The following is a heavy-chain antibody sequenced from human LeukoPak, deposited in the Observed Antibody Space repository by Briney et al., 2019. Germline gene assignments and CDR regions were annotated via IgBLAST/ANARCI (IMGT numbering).Heavy chain of an antibody. CDR3: AKDRGDYGDTKRGFDY. Sequence: GGSLRLSCAASGFTFSDYYMTWIRQAPGKGPEWISYISSSGDTTYYADSVRGRFTISRDNAKNSLYLQMNSLRVEDTAIYYCAKDRGDYGDTKRGFDYWGQGALVTVSS. J-gene: IGHJ4*02. CDR2: ISSSGDTT. CDR1: GFTFSDYY. D-gene: IGHD4-17*01. V-gene: IGHV3-11*04.